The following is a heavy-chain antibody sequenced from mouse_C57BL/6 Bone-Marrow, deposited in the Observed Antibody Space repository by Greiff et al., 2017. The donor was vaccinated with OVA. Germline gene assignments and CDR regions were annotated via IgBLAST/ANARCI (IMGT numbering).Heavy chain of an antibody. V-gene: IGHV1-15*01. CDR1: GYTFTDYE. D-gene: IGHD2-2*01. J-gene: IGHJ2*01. Sequence: QVQLKQSGAELVRPGASVTLSCKASGYTFTDYEMHWVKQTPVHGLEWIGAIDPETGGTAYNQKFKGKAILTADKSSSTAYMELRSLTSEDSAVYYCTTMVTTKEDFDYWGQGTTLTVSS. CDR2: IDPETGGT. CDR3: TTMVTTKEDFDY.